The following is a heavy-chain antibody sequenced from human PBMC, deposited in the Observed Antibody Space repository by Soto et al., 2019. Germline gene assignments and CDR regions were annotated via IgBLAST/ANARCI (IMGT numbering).Heavy chain of an antibody. CDR2: IYSTQTP. CDR1: GVSISRSRNY. D-gene: IGHD2-8*01. Sequence: SLNDTVTGVSISRSRNYWAGARQPPGKRLEAIGSIYSTQTPNYNPSLKSRANISIDMSKNQFSLKLTSVTAADTAVYYCTRRPRWSDYYGMDVWGQGTTVSGAS. J-gene: IGHJ6*02. V-gene: IGHV4-39*01. CDR3: TRRPRWSDYYGMDV.